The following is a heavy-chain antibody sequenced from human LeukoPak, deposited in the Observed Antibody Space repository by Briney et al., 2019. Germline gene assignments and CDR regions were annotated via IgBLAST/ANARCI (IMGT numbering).Heavy chain of an antibody. J-gene: IGHJ4*02. D-gene: IGHD2-21*02. CDR1: GFTFSSYW. CDR2: IKQDGSEK. V-gene: IGHV3-7*01. Sequence: GGSLRLSCAASGFTFSSYWMSWVRQAPGKGLEWVANIKQDGSEKYYVDSVKGRFTISRDNAKNSLYLQMNSLRAEDTAAYYCARFALAYCGGDCSFDYWGQGTLVTVSS. CDR3: ARFALAYCGGDCSFDY.